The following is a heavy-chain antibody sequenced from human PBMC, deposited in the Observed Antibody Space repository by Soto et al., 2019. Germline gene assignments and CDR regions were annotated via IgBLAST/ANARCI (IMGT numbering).Heavy chain of an antibody. V-gene: IGHV1-18*01. Sequence: GASVKVSCKASGYTFTSYGISWVRQAPGQGLEWMGWISAYNGKKNYAQKLQGRVTMTTDTSTSTAYKELRSLSSDDTAVYYCAREDRCSGGSCYSFNWFDPWGQGTLVTSPQ. J-gene: IGHJ5*02. D-gene: IGHD2-15*01. CDR1: GYTFTSYG. CDR3: AREDRCSGGSCYSFNWFDP. CDR2: ISAYNGKK.